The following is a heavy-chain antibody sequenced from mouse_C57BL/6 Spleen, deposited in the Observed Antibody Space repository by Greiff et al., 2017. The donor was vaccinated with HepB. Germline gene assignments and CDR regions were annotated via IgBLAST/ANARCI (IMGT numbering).Heavy chain of an antibody. Sequence: EVKLVESGGGLVQPGASLRLSCAASGFTFNDYQMSWVRQAPGKAPEWLALIRNKANGYTTEYTASVKGRFTISRDNSHNILYLQMNTLRAEDSATYYCVKAVSSGSSYTWFAYWGQVTLVTVSA. D-gene: IGHD1-1*01. CDR3: VKAVSSGSSYTWFAY. V-gene: IGHV7-4*01. J-gene: IGHJ3*01. CDR2: IRNKANGYTT. CDR1: GFTFNDYQ.